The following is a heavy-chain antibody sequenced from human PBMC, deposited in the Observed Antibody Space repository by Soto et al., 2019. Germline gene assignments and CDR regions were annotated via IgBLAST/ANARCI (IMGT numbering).Heavy chain of an antibody. CDR1: GGTFSTYT. D-gene: IGHD3-10*01. Sequence: QVQLVQSGAEVKKPGSSVKVSCKASGGTFSTYTINWVRQAPGQGLEWMGRIIPLLDVTNNAQRFQGRVTITADKSTSTVYMELTSLTSQDTAVYYCARDSGTVGYDDSWGQGTLVTVPS. V-gene: IGHV1-69*08. J-gene: IGHJ4*02. CDR2: IIPLLDVT. CDR3: ARDSGTVGYDDS.